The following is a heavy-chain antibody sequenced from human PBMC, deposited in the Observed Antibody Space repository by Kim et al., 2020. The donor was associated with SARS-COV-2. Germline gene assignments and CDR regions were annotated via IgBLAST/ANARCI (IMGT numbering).Heavy chain of an antibody. Sequence: LKSRVTISVATSKNQFSLKLSSVTAADTAVYYCARDRPGIAAAGTGYFDLWGRGTLVTVSS. V-gene: IGHV4-31*02. CDR3: ARDRPGIAAAGTGYFDL. D-gene: IGHD6-13*01. J-gene: IGHJ2*01.